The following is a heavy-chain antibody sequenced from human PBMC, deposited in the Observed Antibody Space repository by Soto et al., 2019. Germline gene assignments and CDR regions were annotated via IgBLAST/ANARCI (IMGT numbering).Heavy chain of an antibody. V-gene: IGHV2-5*02. D-gene: IGHD2-2*02. Sequence: QISLKESGPTLVKPTQTLTLTCTFSGFSLRTDDVGVGWIRQPPGKALEWLALIYWDGDELYSPSLNSRLTITKATSKNQVLLTLTNVEPIDTATYYCAHSVYTSGNSFDYWGQGTLVTVSS. CDR1: GFSLRTDDVG. CDR2: IYWDGDE. J-gene: IGHJ4*02. CDR3: AHSVYTSGNSFDY.